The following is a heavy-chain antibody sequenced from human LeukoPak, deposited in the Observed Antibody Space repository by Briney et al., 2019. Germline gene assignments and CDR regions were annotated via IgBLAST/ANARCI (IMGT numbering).Heavy chain of an antibody. Sequence: SETLSLTCTVSGGSISSSSYYWGWIRQPPGKGLEWIGSIYYSGSTYYNPSLKSRVTISVDTSKNQFSLKLSSVTAADTAVYYCARHPADYSNLYYYYYYMDVWGKGTTVTVSS. D-gene: IGHD4-11*01. J-gene: IGHJ6*03. CDR3: ARHPADYSNLYYYYYYMDV. CDR2: IYYSGST. V-gene: IGHV4-39*01. CDR1: GGSISSSSYY.